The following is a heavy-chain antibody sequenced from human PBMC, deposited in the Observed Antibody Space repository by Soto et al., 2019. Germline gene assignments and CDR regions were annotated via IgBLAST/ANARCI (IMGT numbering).Heavy chain of an antibody. J-gene: IGHJ6*02. V-gene: IGHV1-8*01. CDR3: ARGQGSGYYIYGMDV. Sequence: QVQLVQSGAEVKKPEASVKVSCKASGYTFTSYDINWVRQATGQGLEWMGWMNPNSGNTGYAQKFQDRVTMTRNTAISTAYMELRSLISEDKAVYYCARGQGSGYYIYGMDVWGQGTTVTVSS. D-gene: IGHD3-3*01. CDR1: GYTFTSYD. CDR2: MNPNSGNT.